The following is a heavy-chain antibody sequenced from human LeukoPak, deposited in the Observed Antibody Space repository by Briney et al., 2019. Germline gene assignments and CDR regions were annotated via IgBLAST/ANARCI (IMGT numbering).Heavy chain of an antibody. Sequence: PGRSLRLSRAASGFTFDDYAMHWVRQAPGKGLEWVSGISWNSGSIGYADSVKGRFTISRDNAKNSLYLQMNSLRAEDTALYYCAKDFSSSSRRKVNTGLDYWGQGPLVTVSS. V-gene: IGHV3-9*01. CDR2: ISWNSGSI. D-gene: IGHD6-6*01. J-gene: IGHJ4*02. CDR1: GFTFDDYA. CDR3: AKDFSSSSRRKVNTGLDY.